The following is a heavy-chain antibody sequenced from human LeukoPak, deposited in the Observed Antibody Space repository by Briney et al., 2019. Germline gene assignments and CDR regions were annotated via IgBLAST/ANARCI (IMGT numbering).Heavy chain of an antibody. V-gene: IGHV4-59*03. D-gene: IGHD3/OR15-3a*01. CDR1: GVSITCYY. CDR2: IYTEGT. Sequence: SETLSLTCTVSGVSITCYYWNWIRQPPGKGLEWLCYIYTEGTNYNHALKVRVRMSVDKSKSQFSLMLRSVTAVDTAVYYCADLADFWTGYFDHGGQGALVTVSS. CDR3: ADLADFWTGYFDH. J-gene: IGHJ4*02.